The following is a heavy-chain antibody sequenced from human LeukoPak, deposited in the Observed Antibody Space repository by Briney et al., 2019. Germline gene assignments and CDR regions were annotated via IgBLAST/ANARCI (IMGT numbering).Heavy chain of an antibody. CDR3: AKDRWQQLSRGWFDP. CDR2: ISGSGGST. V-gene: IGHV3-23*01. D-gene: IGHD6-13*01. CDR1: GFTFSSYA. J-gene: IGHJ5*02. Sequence: GGSLRLSCAASGFTFSSYAMSWVRQAPGKGLEWVSSISGSGGSTYYADSVKGRFTISRDNSKNTLYLQMNSLRAEDTAVYYCAKDRWQQLSRGWFDPWGQGTLVTVSS.